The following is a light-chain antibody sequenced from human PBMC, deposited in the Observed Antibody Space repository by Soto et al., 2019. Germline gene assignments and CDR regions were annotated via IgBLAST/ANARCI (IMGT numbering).Light chain of an antibody. V-gene: IGKV4-1*01. CDR2: WAS. CDR3: QQRNDWPLT. Sequence: DIVMTQSPDSLAVSLGERATFNCKSSQSILDRSKNKYYLAWYQQKSGQPPKLLIYWASLRESGVPDRFTGSGSGTDFTLTISSLQAEDVAVYYCQQRNDWPLTFGGGTKVEIK. J-gene: IGKJ4*01. CDR1: QSILDRSKNKYY.